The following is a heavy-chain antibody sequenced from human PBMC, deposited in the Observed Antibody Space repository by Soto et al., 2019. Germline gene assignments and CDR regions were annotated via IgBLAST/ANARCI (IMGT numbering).Heavy chain of an antibody. CDR1: GHLFNNHW. CDR3: ARGYFDSGHGYDL. Sequence: PRESLKISCKGPGHLFNNHWIGWVRQTPGKGLEWMGLIFTRDSETKTSPSFQGHVSFSVDNSINTVYLQWTSLKTTDTGIYFCARGYFDSGHGYDLWGQGXLVTVYS. V-gene: IGHV5-51*01. CDR2: IFTRDSET. J-gene: IGHJ5*02. D-gene: IGHD3-10*01.